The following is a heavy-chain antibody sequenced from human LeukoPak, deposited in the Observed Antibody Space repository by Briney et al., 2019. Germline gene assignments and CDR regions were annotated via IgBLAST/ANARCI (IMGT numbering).Heavy chain of an antibody. Sequence: GGSLRLSCAASGFTFSSYSMNWVRQAPVKGLEWVSSISSSSSYIYYADSVKGRFTISRDNAKNSLYLQMNSLRAEDTAVYYCAREADWNDVDYWGQGTLVTVSS. D-gene: IGHD1-1*01. J-gene: IGHJ4*02. CDR2: ISSSSSYI. CDR1: GFTFSSYS. V-gene: IGHV3-21*01. CDR3: AREADWNDVDY.